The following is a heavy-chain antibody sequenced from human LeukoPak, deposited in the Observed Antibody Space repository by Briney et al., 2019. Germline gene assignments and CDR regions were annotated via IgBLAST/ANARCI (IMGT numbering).Heavy chain of an antibody. CDR3: AKVWSAGYSYGYSYYFDY. Sequence: GGSLRLSCAASGFTFSGYAMSWVRQAPGKGLEWVSAISGSGGSTYYADSVKGRFTISRDNSKNTLYLQMNSLRAEDTAVYYCAKVWSAGYSYGYSYYFDYWGQGTLVTVSS. CDR1: GFTFSGYA. V-gene: IGHV3-23*01. J-gene: IGHJ4*02. D-gene: IGHD5-18*01. CDR2: ISGSGGST.